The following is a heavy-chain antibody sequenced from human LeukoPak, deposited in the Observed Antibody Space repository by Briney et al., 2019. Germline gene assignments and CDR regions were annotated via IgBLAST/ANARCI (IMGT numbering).Heavy chain of an antibody. V-gene: IGHV3-23*01. CDR2: ISDNGDSA. CDR1: GFTFSSYA. D-gene: IGHD2-2*01. J-gene: IGHJ6*02. Sequence: PAGGSLRLSCAASGFTFSSYAMSWVRQAPGKGLEWVSTISDNGDSAYYADSVKGRFTISRDISKDTLSLQMNSLRAEDAAVYYCVPQCSGTSCSLLDVWGQGTTVTVSS. CDR3: VPQCSGTSCSLLDV.